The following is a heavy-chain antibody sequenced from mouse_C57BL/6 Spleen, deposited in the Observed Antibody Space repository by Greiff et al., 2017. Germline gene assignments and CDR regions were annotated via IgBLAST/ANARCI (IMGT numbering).Heavy chain of an antibody. D-gene: IGHD1-1*01. CDR1: GYTFTDYE. Sequence: LQESGAELVRPGASVTLSCKASGYTFTDYEMHWVKQTPVHGLEWIGTFDPETGGTAYNQKFKGKAILTADKSSSTAYMELRSLTSEDSAVYYCTRWANGSSYDFDYWGKGTTLTVSS. CDR3: TRWANGSSYDFDY. V-gene: IGHV1-15*01. CDR2: FDPETGGT. J-gene: IGHJ2*01.